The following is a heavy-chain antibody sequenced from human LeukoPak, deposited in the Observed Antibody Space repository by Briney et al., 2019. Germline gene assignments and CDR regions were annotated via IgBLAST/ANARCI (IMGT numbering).Heavy chain of an antibody. V-gene: IGHV3-7*01. Sequence: GGSLRLSCAASGFTFSSYWTSWVRQAPGKGLEWVANIKPDGSDKYYVDSVKGRFTFSRDNSKNTLYLQTNTLRVEDTAVYYCTRDLMDYDVSTGLHHYYMDVWGQGTTVTVSS. CDR2: IKPDGSDK. J-gene: IGHJ6*02. CDR1: GFTFSSYW. CDR3: TRDLMDYDVSTGLHHYYMDV. D-gene: IGHD3-9*01.